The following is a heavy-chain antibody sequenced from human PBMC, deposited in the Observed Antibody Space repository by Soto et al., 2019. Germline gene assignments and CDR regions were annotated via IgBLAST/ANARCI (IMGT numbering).Heavy chain of an antibody. D-gene: IGHD2-8*01. V-gene: IGHV4-34*01. Sequence: SETLSLTCAVYGGSFSGYYWSWIRQPPGKGLEWIGEINHSGSTNYNPSLKSRVTISVDTSKNQFSLKLSSVTAADTAVYYCARAPYCTNGVCPAGWFDPWGQGTLVTVSS. CDR3: ARAPYCTNGVCPAGWFDP. CDR2: INHSGST. CDR1: GGSFSGYY. J-gene: IGHJ5*02.